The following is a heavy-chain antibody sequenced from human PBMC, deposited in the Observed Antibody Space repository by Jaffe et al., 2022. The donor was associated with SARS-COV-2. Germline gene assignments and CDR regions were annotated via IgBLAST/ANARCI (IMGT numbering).Heavy chain of an antibody. V-gene: IGHV3-7*01. D-gene: IGHD3-22*01. Sequence: EVQLVESGGGLVQPGGSLRLSCAASGFTFSSYWMSWVRQAPGKGLEWVANIKQDGSEKYYVDSVKGRFTISRDNAKNSLYLQMNSLRAEDTAVYYCASYDSSGYYPYFDYWGQGTLVTVSS. CDR2: IKQDGSEK. CDR3: ASYDSSGYYPYFDY. J-gene: IGHJ4*02. CDR1: GFTFSSYW.